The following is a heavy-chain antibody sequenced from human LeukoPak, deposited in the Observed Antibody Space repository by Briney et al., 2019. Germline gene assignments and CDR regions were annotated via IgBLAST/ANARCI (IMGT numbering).Heavy chain of an antibody. CDR3: ARDYYDILTGYSNYFDY. D-gene: IGHD3-9*01. CDR1: GFTFSSYE. Sequence: GGPLRLSCAASGFTFSSYEMNWVRQAPGKGLEWVSYISSSGSTIYYADSVKGRFTISRDNAKNTLYLQMNSLRAEDTAVYYCARDYYDILTGYSNYFDYWGQGTLVTVSS. CDR2: ISSSGSTI. V-gene: IGHV3-48*03. J-gene: IGHJ4*02.